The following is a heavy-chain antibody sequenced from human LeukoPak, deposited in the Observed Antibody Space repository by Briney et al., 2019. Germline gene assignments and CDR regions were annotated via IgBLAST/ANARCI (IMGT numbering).Heavy chain of an antibody. D-gene: IGHD3-9*01. CDR3: ARDQTVGDIFFDY. J-gene: IGHJ4*02. V-gene: IGHV3-21*01. Sequence: PGGSLRLSCAASGFTFSNYNMNWVRQAPGKGLEWVSSISSSSSYIYYADSVKGRFTISRDNTKNSLYLQMNSLRAEDTAVYYCARDQTVGDIFFDYWGQGTLVTVSS. CDR2: ISSSSSYI. CDR1: GFTFSNYN.